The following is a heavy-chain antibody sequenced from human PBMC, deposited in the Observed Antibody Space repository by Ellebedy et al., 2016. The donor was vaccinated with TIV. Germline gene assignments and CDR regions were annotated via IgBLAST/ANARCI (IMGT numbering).Heavy chain of an antibody. Sequence: SETLSLXCTVSGGYLRSHYWSWIRQPPGKGLEWIGYIYYSGSTNYNPSLKSRVTISVDTSKNQFSLKLSSVTAADTAVYYCASGPDYDSSGPLDYWGQGTLVTVSS. CDR2: IYYSGST. CDR1: GGYLRSHY. D-gene: IGHD3-22*01. V-gene: IGHV4-59*11. J-gene: IGHJ4*02. CDR3: ASGPDYDSSGPLDY.